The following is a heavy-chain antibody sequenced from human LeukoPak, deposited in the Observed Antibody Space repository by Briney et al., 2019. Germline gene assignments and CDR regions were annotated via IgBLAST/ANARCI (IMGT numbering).Heavy chain of an antibody. V-gene: IGHV3-30-3*01. CDR3: ANRGSY. CDR2: ISYDGSNK. CDR1: GFTFSSYA. Sequence: GRSLRLSCAASGFTFSSYAMHWVRQAPGKGLEWVAVISYDGSNKYYADSVKGRFTISRDNSKNTLYLQMNSLRAEDTAVYYCANRGSYWGQGTLVTVSS. J-gene: IGHJ4*02. D-gene: IGHD3-16*01.